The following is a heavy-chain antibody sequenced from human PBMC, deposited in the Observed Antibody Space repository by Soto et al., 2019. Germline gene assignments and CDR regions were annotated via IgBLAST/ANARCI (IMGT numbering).Heavy chain of an antibody. V-gene: IGHV1-8*01. Sequence: QVQLVQSGAEVKKPGASVKVSCKASGYTFTSYDINWVRQATGQGLEWMGWMNPNSGNTGYAQKFQGRVTMTRNTSISTAYMELSSLRSEDTAVYYCARVYSSGWSNHYYYYGMDVWGQGTTVTVSS. CDR3: ARVYSSGWSNHYYYYGMDV. J-gene: IGHJ6*02. D-gene: IGHD6-19*01. CDR1: GYTFTSYD. CDR2: MNPNSGNT.